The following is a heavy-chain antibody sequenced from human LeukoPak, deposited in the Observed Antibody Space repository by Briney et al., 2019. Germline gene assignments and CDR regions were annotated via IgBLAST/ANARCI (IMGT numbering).Heavy chain of an antibody. CDR3: AREGELYGSGWYNWFDP. V-gene: IGHV3-11*01. J-gene: IGHJ5*02. CDR1: GFTFSDYY. D-gene: IGHD6-19*01. Sequence: GRSLRLSCAASGFTFSDYYMSWIRQAPGKGLEWVSYISSSGSTIYYADSVKGRFTISRENAKNSLYLQMNSLRAEDTAVYYCAREGELYGSGWYNWFDPWGQGTLVTVSS. CDR2: ISSSGSTI.